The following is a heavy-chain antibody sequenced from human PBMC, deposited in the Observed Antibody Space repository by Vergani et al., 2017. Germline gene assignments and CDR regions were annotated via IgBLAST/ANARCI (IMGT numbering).Heavy chain of an antibody. V-gene: IGHV3-30-3*01. Sequence: QVQLVESGGGVVQPGRSLRLSCAASGFTFSSYAMHWVRQAPGKGLEWVAVISNDGSNKYYADSVKGRFTISRDNSKNTLYLQMNSLRAEDTAVYYCARALIVGAPDYWGQGTLVTVSS. CDR2: ISNDGSNK. J-gene: IGHJ4*02. CDR1: GFTFSSYA. D-gene: IGHD1-26*01. CDR3: ARALIVGAPDY.